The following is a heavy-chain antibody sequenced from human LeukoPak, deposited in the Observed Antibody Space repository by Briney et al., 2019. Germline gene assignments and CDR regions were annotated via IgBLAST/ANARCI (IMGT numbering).Heavy chain of an antibody. D-gene: IGHD5-12*01. CDR2: ISYDGSNK. Sequence: GGYLRLSCAASGFTFSTFGMRWVRQAPGKGLEWVAVISYDGSNKYYADSVKGRFTISRDNSQNTLYLQMNSLRLEDTAVYYCGRLMGGYDSYFYGMDVWGQGTTVTVSS. CDR1: GFTFSTFG. V-gene: IGHV3-30*03. J-gene: IGHJ6*02. CDR3: GRLMGGYDSYFYGMDV.